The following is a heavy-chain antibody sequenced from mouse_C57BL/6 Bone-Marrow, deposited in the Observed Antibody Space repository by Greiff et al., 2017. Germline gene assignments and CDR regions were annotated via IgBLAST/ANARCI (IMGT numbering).Heavy chain of an antibody. J-gene: IGHJ2*01. CDR1: GFSLTSYG. CDR3: ARKGAMVTTGDD. CDR2: IWSGGST. Sequence: QVQLQQSGPGLVQPSQSLSITCTVSGFSLTSYGVHWVRQSPGKGLEWLGVIWSGGSTDYNKAFISRLSISKDNSKSQVFFKMNSLQADDTAIYYCARKGAMVTTGDDWGQGTTLTVSS. D-gene: IGHD2-2*01. V-gene: IGHV2-2*01.